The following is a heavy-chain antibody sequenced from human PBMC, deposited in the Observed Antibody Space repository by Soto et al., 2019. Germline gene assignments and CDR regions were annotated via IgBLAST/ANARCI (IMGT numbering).Heavy chain of an antibody. Sequence: QVPLQQWGAGLLKPSETLSLTCAVYGGSFSGYYWSWIRQPPGKGLEWLGEINHSGSTNYNPSLKSRVTMSVDTSNNLFSLKLSSVSAADTGGYYCAGADSSGYYDGSYFDYWGHGTMVTVSS. J-gene: IGHJ4*01. V-gene: IGHV4-34*01. CDR3: AGADSSGYYDGSYFDY. CDR2: INHSGST. CDR1: GGSFSGYY. D-gene: IGHD3-22*01.